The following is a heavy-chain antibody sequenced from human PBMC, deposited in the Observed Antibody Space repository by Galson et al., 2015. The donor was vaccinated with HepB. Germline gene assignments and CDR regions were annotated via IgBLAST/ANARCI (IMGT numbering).Heavy chain of an antibody. CDR2: IIPILGIA. V-gene: IGHV1-69*04. D-gene: IGHD6-13*01. Sequence: SVKVSCKASGGTFSSYAISWVRQAPGQGLEWMGRIIPILGIANYAQKFQGRVTITADKSTSTAYMELSSLRSEDTAVYYCARDSIAAAGMGYWFDPWGQGTLVTVSS. J-gene: IGHJ5*02. CDR3: ARDSIAAAGMGYWFDP. CDR1: GGTFSSYA.